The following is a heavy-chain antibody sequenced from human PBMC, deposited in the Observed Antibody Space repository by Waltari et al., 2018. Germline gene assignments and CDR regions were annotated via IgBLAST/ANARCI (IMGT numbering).Heavy chain of an antibody. V-gene: IGHV1-24*01. CDR3: TTDMTSYFFEY. J-gene: IGHJ4*02. CDR2: LDHEHGET. D-gene: IGHD2-2*01. Sequence: QVQLVQSGAEVKKPGASVKVSCKVSGYTRSAVSMHWVRQAPGKGLEWMGGLDHEHGETIYAQKFQGRVTMTEDTATDTAYMEVTSLRSGDTAVYYCTTDMTSYFFEYWGQGTLVTVSS. CDR1: GYTRSAVS.